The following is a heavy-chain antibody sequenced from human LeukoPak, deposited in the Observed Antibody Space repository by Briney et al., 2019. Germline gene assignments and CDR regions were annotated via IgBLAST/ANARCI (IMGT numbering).Heavy chain of an antibody. J-gene: IGHJ4*02. CDR1: GFAFSSYW. V-gene: IGHV3-74*01. D-gene: IGHD6-19*01. Sequence: GGSLRLSCAASGFAFSSYWMHWVRQAPGNGLVWVSRVNSDGSSTTYAGSVKGRFTISRDNAKNTLYLQMNSLRAEDTAVYYCARGSTQYSSGWYGLDYWGQGTLVTVSS. CDR3: ARGSTQYSSGWYGLDY. CDR2: VNSDGSST.